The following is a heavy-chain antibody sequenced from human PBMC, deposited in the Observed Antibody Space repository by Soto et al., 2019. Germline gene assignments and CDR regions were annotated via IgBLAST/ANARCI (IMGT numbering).Heavy chain of an antibody. CDR3: ARDHLPSMVRGVIKYYYYGMDV. V-gene: IGHV3-30-3*01. D-gene: IGHD3-10*01. J-gene: IGHJ6*02. CDR2: ISYDGSNK. Sequence: ESGGGVVQPGRSLRLSCAASGFTFSSYAMHWVRQAPGKGLEWVAVISYDGSNKYYADSVKGRFTISRDNSKNTLYLQMNSLRAEDTAVYYCARDHLPSMVRGVIKYYYYGMDVWGQGTTVTVSS. CDR1: GFTFSSYA.